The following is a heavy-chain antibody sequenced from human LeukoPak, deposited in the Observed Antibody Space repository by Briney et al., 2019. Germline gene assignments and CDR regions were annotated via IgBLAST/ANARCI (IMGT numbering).Heavy chain of an antibody. Sequence: GGSLRLSCAASGFTFSSYSMNWVRQAPGKGLEWVSSIGRSSRDMYYADSVRGRFTISRDNGKNSLFLQMSSLRAEDTSVYYCVRGDSRDYWGQGTLVTVSS. CDR3: VRGDSRDY. CDR1: GFTFSSYS. V-gene: IGHV3-21*01. D-gene: IGHD6-13*01. J-gene: IGHJ4*02. CDR2: IGRSSRDM.